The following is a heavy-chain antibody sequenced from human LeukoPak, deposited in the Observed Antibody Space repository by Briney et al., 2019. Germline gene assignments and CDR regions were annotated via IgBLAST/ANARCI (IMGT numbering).Heavy chain of an antibody. CDR3: AILPGYSSGWYEVNY. D-gene: IGHD6-13*01. CDR1: GFTFSSYA. Sequence: GGSLRLSCAASGFTFSSYAMSWVRWAPGKGLEWVSGISGRGGSTYYADSVKGRFTISRDNSRNTLYLQMNSPRAEDTAVYYCAILPGYSSGWYEVNYWGQGTLVTVSS. CDR2: ISGRGGST. J-gene: IGHJ4*02. V-gene: IGHV3-23*01.